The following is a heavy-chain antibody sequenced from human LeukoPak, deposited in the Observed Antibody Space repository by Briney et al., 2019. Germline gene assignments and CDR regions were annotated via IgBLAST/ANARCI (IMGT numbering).Heavy chain of an antibody. V-gene: IGHV3-21*01. CDR2: ISSSSSYI. CDR3: TRVGQSYSTSGQALDH. Sequence: GGSLRLSCAASGFTFSSYSMNWVRQAPGKGLEWVSSISSSSSYIYYADSVKGRFTISRDNARNSLYLQMNSLGAEDTAVYYCTRVGQSYSTSGQALDHWGQGTLVTVSS. CDR1: GFTFSSYS. J-gene: IGHJ4*02. D-gene: IGHD2-8*01.